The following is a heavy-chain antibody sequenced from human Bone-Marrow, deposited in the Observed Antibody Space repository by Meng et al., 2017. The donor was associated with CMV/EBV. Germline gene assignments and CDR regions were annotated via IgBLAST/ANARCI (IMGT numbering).Heavy chain of an antibody. Sequence: SVKVSCKASGYTFTGYYMHWVRQAPGQGLEWMGGIIPIFGTANYAQKFQGRVTITTDESTSTAYMELSSLRSEDTAVYYCAREFRWELPHPDAFDICGQGTMVTVSS. J-gene: IGHJ3*02. V-gene: IGHV1-69*05. CDR1: GYTFTGYY. CDR3: AREFRWELPHPDAFDI. CDR2: IIPIFGTA. D-gene: IGHD1-26*01.